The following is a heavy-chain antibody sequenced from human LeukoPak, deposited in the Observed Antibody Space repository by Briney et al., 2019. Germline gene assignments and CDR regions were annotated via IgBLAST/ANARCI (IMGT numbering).Heavy chain of an antibody. Sequence: PETLSLTCAVSGYSISSGYYWGWIRQPPGKGLEWIGSIYHSGSTYYNPSLKSRVTISVDTSKNQFSLKLSSVTAADTAVYYCARQWGYCSSTSCYSPTRFDPWGQGTLVTVSS. CDR3: ARQWGYCSSTSCYSPTRFDP. J-gene: IGHJ5*02. V-gene: IGHV4-38-2*01. CDR2: IYHSGST. CDR1: GYSISSGYY. D-gene: IGHD2-2*02.